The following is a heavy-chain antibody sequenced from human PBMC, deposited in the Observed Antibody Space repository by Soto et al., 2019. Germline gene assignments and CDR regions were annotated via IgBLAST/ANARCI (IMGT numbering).Heavy chain of an antibody. V-gene: IGHV1-3*01. D-gene: IGHD2-15*01. J-gene: IGHJ4*02. CDR2: INAGNGNT. CDR1: GYTFTSYA. CDR3: VTDYCSGGSCYLGY. Sequence: ASVKVSCKASGYTFTSYAMHWVRQAPGQRLEWMGWINAGNGNTKYSQKFQGRVTITRDTSASTAYMELSSLRSEDTAVYYCVTDYCSGGSCYLGYRAQRTPVTVSS.